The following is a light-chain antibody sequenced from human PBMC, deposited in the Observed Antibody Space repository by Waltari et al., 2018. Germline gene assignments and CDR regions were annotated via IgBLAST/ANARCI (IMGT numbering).Light chain of an antibody. CDR1: NIGTKS. CDR2: DDD. CDR3: QVWDSSSEHHV. V-gene: IGLV3-21*02. Sequence: SYVLTQPPSVSVAPGQTARMTCGGNNIGTKSVHWYQQKPGQAPVLVVYDDDDRPSGIPERFSGSKSGNTATLTISRVEAGDEADYFCQVWDSSSEHHVFGGGTKLTVL. J-gene: IGLJ3*02.